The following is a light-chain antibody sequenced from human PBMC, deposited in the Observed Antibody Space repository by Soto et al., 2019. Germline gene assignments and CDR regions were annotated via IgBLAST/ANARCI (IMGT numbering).Light chain of an antibody. V-gene: IGKV1-39*01. CDR2: SAT. J-gene: IGKJ1*01. CDR1: QSINNF. CDR3: QQSFSTPQT. Sequence: DIQMTQSASSLTASLGDRVTITCRASQSINNFLKWYQQKPGQAPKLLMYSATTLLGGVPSRFSGSGSGTDFSLTISSLQPEDFATYYCQQSFSTPQTFGQGTKVEI.